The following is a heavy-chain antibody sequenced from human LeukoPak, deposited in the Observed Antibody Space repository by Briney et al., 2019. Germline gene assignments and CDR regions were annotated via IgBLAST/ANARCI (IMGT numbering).Heavy chain of an antibody. J-gene: IGHJ4*02. V-gene: IGHV3-7*05. CDR2: IKQDGSEV. Sequence: GGSLRLSCVGSGFTFSSHWMSWVRQAPGKGLEWVANIKQDGSEVDYVDSVKGRFTISRDNAKNPLFLQMNSLRAEDTAVCYCARDFIWGQGTLVTVSS. CDR1: GFTFSSHW. CDR3: ARDFI. D-gene: IGHD3-10*01.